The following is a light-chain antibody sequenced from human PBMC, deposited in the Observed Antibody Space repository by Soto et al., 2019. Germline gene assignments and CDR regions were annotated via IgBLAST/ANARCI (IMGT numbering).Light chain of an antibody. CDR2: SNN. J-gene: IGLJ1*01. Sequence: QSVLTQPPSASGTPGQRVTISCSGSSSNIGSNTVNWYQHLPRAAPKLLIQSNNQRPSGVPDRFSGSQSGTSASLAISGLQSEDEADYYCAVWDDSLNGYFFGTGTKLTVL. CDR3: AVWDDSLNGYF. V-gene: IGLV1-44*01. CDR1: SSNIGSNT.